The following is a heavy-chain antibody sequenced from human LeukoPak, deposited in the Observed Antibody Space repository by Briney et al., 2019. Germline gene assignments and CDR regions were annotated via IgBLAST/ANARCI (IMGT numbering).Heavy chain of an antibody. Sequence: SETLSLTCTVSGGSISSYCWSWIRQPAGKGLEWIGRIYTSGSTNYNPSLKSRVTMSVDTSKNQFSLKLSSVTAADTAVYYCARVFYDSSGYIFDYWGQGTLVTVSS. D-gene: IGHD3-22*01. CDR3: ARVFYDSSGYIFDY. J-gene: IGHJ4*02. V-gene: IGHV4-4*07. CDR2: IYTSGST. CDR1: GGSISSYC.